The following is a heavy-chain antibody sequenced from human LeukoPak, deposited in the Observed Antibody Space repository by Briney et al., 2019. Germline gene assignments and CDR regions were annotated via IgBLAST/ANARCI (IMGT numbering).Heavy chain of an antibody. CDR2: ISASGSNT. CDR1: GFTFSSYW. J-gene: IGHJ4*02. CDR3: AKGDGYIYNYFDY. V-gene: IGHV3-23*01. Sequence: PGGSLRLSCAASGFTFSSYWMHWVRQAPGKGLEWVSGISASGSNTYYADSVKGRFTISRDNSKNTLYLQVNSLRAEDTAVYYCAKGDGYIYNYFDYWGQGTLVIVSS. D-gene: IGHD5-24*01.